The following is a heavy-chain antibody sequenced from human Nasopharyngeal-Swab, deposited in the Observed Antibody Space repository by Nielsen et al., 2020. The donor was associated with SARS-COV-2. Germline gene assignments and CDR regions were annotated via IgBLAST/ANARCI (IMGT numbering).Heavy chain of an antibody. CDR3: AKVLAVAGTGDY. Sequence: WIRQPPGKGLEWVAVISYDGGNKYYADSVKGRFTISRDNSKNTLYLQMNSLRAEDTAVYYCAKVLAVAGTGDYWGQGTLVTVSS. J-gene: IGHJ4*02. D-gene: IGHD6-19*01. CDR2: ISYDGGNK. V-gene: IGHV3-30*18.